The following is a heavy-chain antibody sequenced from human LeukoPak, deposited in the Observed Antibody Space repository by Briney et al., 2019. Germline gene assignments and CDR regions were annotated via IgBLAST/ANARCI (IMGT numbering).Heavy chain of an antibody. CDR1: GYTFTSYY. D-gene: IGHD3-22*01. J-gene: IGHJ6*02. CDR3: ASGIVVVPAYYYYYGMDV. CDR2: INPSGGST. Sequence: ASVTVSCKASGYTFTSYYIHWVRQAPGQGLEWMGIINPSGGSTSYAQKFQGRVTMTRDTSTSTVYMELSSLRSEDTAVYYCASGIVVVPAYYYYYGMDVWGQGTTVTVSS. V-gene: IGHV1-46*01.